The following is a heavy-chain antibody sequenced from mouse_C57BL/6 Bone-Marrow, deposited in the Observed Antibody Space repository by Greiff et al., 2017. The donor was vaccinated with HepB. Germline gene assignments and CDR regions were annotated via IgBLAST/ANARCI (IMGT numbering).Heavy chain of an antibody. D-gene: IGHD2-4*01. CDR2: IDPSDSYT. CDR3: ARRGDYDVYWYFDV. CDR1: GYTFTSYW. V-gene: IGHV1-59*01. J-gene: IGHJ1*03. Sequence: QVQLQQPGAELVRPGTSVKLSCKASGYTFTSYWMHWVKQRPGQGLEWIGVIDPSDSYTNYNQKFKGKATLTVDTSSSTPYMQLSSLTSEDSAVYYCARRGDYDVYWYFDVWGTGTTVTVSS.